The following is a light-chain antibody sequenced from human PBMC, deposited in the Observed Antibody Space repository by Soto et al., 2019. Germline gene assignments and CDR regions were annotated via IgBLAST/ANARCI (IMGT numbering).Light chain of an antibody. CDR2: DAS. CDR3: QQRGDWPLYT. CDR1: QSVSIY. V-gene: IGKV3-11*01. Sequence: EIVLTQSPATLSLSPGERVTLSCRASQSVSIYLAWYQQKPGQAPRLLIYDASNRATGIPARFSGSGSGTDFTLTISSLEPEDFAVYYCQQRGDWPLYTFGQGTKLEIK. J-gene: IGKJ2*01.